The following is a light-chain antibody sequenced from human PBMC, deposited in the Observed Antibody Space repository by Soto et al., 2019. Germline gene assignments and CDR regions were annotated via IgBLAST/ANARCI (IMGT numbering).Light chain of an antibody. J-gene: IGLJ2*01. CDR1: SSDIGGYNY. V-gene: IGLV2-14*01. CDR3: SSYAGTNTLVL. CDR2: DVN. Sequence: QSALTQPASVSGSPGQSITISCTGTSSDIGGYNYVSWFQQHPGKAPKLIIYDVNNRPSGVSNRFSGSKSGTTASLAISGLQAEDEAEYFRSSYAGTNTLVLFGGGTKLTVL.